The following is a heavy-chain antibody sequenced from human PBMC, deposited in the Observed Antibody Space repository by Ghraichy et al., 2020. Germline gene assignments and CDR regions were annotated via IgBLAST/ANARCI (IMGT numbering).Heavy chain of an antibody. V-gene: IGHV4-30-2*01. Sequence: SETLSLTCAVSGGSINSGSFSWSWLRQLPGKGLEWNGYIYHSGTTYYNPSLKIRVTVSLDNSKNQFSLSLKSVTAAATAVYYCGRAPYDDDGFYDDGFDIWAQGTMFTLPS. J-gene: IGHJ3*02. D-gene: IGHD3-22*01. CDR3: GRAPYDDDGFYDDGFDI. CDR1: GGSINSGSFS. CDR2: IYHSGTT.